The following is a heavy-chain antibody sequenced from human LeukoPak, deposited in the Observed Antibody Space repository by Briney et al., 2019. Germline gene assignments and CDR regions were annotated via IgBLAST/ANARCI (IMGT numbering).Heavy chain of an antibody. V-gene: IGHV4-34*01. Sequence: SETLPLTCAVYGGSFSGYYWSWIRQPPGKGLEWIGEINHSGSTNYNPSLKSRVTISVDTYKNQFSLKLSSVTAADTAVYYCARGTTVLLWFGELLRGNKDNWFDPWGQGTLVTVSS. D-gene: IGHD3-10*01. CDR3: ARGTTVLLWFGELLRGNKDNWFDP. J-gene: IGHJ5*02. CDR1: GGSFSGYY. CDR2: INHSGST.